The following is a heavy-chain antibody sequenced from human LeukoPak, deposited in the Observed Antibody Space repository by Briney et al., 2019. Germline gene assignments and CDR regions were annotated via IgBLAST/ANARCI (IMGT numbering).Heavy chain of an antibody. V-gene: IGHV4-59*01. CDR3: ARDLTFGEFPLGY. J-gene: IGHJ4*02. Sequence: PSETLSLTCTVSGGSISSYYWSWIRQPPGKGLEWIGYIYYSGSTNYNPSLKSRVTISVDTSKNQFSLKLSSVTAADTAVYYCARDLTFGEFPLGYWGQGTLVTVSS. CDR2: IYYSGST. D-gene: IGHD3-10*01. CDR1: GGSISSYY.